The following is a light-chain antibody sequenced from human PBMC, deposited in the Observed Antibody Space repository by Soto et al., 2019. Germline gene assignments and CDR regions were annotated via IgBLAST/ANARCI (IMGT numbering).Light chain of an antibody. Sequence: EIVLTQSPGTLSLSPGERATLSCRASQSVSSSYLAWYQQKPGQAPRLLIYGASSRATGIPDRFSGSGSGTDFTLTISRLEPEDFAVYYCQLAWTFGRGTKVDIK. CDR1: QSVSSSY. CDR2: GAS. CDR3: QLAWT. J-gene: IGKJ1*01. V-gene: IGKV3-20*01.